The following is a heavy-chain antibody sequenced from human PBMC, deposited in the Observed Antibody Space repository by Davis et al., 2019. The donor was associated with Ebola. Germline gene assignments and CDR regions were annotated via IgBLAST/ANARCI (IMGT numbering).Heavy chain of an antibody. Sequence: SETLSLTCTVSGGSINTYYWSWVRQPPGKGLEWIGYIYYSGSTNYNPSLKSRVTISVDTSKNQFSLKLSSVTAADTAVYYCASTYGDYAPYYYYGMDVWGQGTTVTVSS. D-gene: IGHD4-17*01. CDR2: IYYSGST. CDR1: GGSINTYY. V-gene: IGHV4-59*08. J-gene: IGHJ6*02. CDR3: ASTYGDYAPYYYYGMDV.